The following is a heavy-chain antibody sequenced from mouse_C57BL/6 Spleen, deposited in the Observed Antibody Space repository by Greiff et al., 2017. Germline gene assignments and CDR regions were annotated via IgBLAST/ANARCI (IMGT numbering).Heavy chain of an antibody. D-gene: IGHD4-1*01. V-gene: IGHV1-54*01. CDR1: GYAFTHYL. J-gene: IGHJ4*01. CDR3: ARSLGAYAMDY. Sequence: QVQPQQSGAELVRPGTSVKVSCKASGYAFTHYLIEWVKQRPGQGLEWIGVINPGSGGTNYNEKFKGKATLTADKSSSTAYMQLSSLTSEDSAVYFCARSLGAYAMDYWGQGTSVTVSS. CDR2: INPGSGGT.